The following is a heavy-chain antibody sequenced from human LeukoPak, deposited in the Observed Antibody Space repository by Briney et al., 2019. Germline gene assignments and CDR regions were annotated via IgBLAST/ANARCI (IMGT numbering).Heavy chain of an antibody. V-gene: IGHV3-30*02. J-gene: IGHJ4*02. CDR1: GFTFSSYG. CDR3: AKDPATVTTSIDY. D-gene: IGHD4-17*01. CDR2: IRYDGSNK. Sequence: GGSLRLSCAASGFTFSSYGMHWVRQAPGKGLEWVAFIRYDGSNKYYADSVKGRFTISRDNSKNTLYLQMNSLRAEDTAVYYCAKDPATVTTSIDYWGQGTLVTVSS.